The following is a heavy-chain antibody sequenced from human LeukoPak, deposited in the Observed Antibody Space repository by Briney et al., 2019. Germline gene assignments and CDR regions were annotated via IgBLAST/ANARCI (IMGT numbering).Heavy chain of an antibody. V-gene: IGHV3-21*01. D-gene: IGHD3-10*01. CDR3: ARTRGNAFDI. J-gene: IGHJ3*02. CDR1: GFTFSSYT. CDR2: ISSSSSNI. Sequence: GGSLRLSCAASGFTFSSYTMNWVRQAPGKGLEWVSSISSSSSNIYYADSVKGRFTISRDNAKNSLYLQMTSLRAEDTAVYYCARTRGNAFDIWGLGTLVTVSS.